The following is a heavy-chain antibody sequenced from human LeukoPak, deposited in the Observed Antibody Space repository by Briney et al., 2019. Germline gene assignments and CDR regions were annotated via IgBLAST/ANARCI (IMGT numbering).Heavy chain of an antibody. Sequence: SETLSLTYTVSGGSISSYYWSWIRQPPGKGLEWIGYIYYSGSTNYNPSLKSRVTISVDTSKNQFSLKLSSVTAADTAVYYCARGGSSSSAAFDIWGQGTMVTVSS. V-gene: IGHV4-59*01. CDR1: GGSISSYY. CDR3: ARGGSSSSAAFDI. CDR2: IYYSGST. J-gene: IGHJ3*02. D-gene: IGHD6-6*01.